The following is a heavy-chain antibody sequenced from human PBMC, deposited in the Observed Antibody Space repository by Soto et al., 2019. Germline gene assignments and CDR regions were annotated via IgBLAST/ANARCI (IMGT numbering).Heavy chain of an antibody. CDR2: IWYDGSNK. CDR1: GFTFSSYG. J-gene: IGHJ3*02. CDR3: AKDGYYDILTADFSPYDAFDI. V-gene: IGHV3-33*06. Sequence: GGSLRLSCAASGFTFSSYGMHWVRQAPGKGLEWVAVIWYDGSNKYYADSVKGRFTISRDNSKNTLYLQMNSLRAEDTAVYYCAKDGYYDILTADFSPYDAFDIWGQGTMVTVSS. D-gene: IGHD3-9*01.